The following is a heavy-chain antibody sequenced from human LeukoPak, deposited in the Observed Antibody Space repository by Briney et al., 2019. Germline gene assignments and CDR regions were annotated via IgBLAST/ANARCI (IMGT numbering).Heavy chain of an antibody. CDR1: GYSFTSYW. CDR3: ARDIVVVPAAMNYYYGMDV. CDR2: IDPSDSYT. V-gene: IGHV5-10-1*01. D-gene: IGHD2-2*01. J-gene: IGHJ6*04. Sequence: GESLRISCKGSGYSFTSYWISWVRQMPGKGLEWMGRIDPSDSYTNYSPSFQGHVTISADKSISTAYLQRSSLKASDTAMYYCARDIVVVPAAMNYYYGMDVWGKGTTVTVSS.